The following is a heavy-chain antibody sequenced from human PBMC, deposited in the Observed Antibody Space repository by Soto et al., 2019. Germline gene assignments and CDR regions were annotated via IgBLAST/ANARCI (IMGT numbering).Heavy chain of an antibody. V-gene: IGHV3-21*01. CDR3: ARVGVAVAGTYFDY. Sequence: VGSLRLSCAASGFTFSTYTLNWVRQAPGKGLEWVSSISGGSSYMYYADSVKGRFTISRDNAKNSLFLQLHSLRAEDTAVYYCARVGVAVAGTYFDYWGQGALVTVSS. J-gene: IGHJ4*02. CDR2: ISGGSSYM. D-gene: IGHD6-19*01. CDR1: GFTFSTYT.